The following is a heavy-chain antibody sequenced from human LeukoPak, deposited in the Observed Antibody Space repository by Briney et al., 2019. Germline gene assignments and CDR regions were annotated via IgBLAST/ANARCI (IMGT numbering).Heavy chain of an antibody. CDR2: ISPDGSTT. CDR3: ARDNSPGWFDP. CDR1: GFTFSSYW. D-gene: IGHD2-21*01. Sequence: PGGSLRLSCAASGFTFSSYWMHWVRQPPGKGLVWVSRISPDGSTTAYVDSVKGRFTLSRDNAKNTVYLQMDSLRADDTALYYCARDNSPGWFDPWGQGTLVTVSS. J-gene: IGHJ5*02. V-gene: IGHV3-74*01.